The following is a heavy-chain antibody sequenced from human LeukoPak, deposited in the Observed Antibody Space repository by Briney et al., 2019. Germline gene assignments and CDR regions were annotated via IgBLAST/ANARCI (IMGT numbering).Heavy chain of an antibody. CDR3: ARETPGAAFDI. Sequence: PGGSLGLSCAASGFTVSSNYMSWVRQAPGKGLEWVSVIYSGGSTYYADSVKGRFTISRDNSKNTLYLQMNSLRAEDTAVYYCARETPGAAFDIWGQGTMVTVSS. CDR1: GFTVSSNY. J-gene: IGHJ3*02. CDR2: IYSGGST. D-gene: IGHD4-23*01. V-gene: IGHV3-53*01.